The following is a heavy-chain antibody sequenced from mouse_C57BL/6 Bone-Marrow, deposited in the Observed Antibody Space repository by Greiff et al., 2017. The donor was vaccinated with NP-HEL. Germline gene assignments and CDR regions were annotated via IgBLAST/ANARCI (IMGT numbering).Heavy chain of an antibody. D-gene: IGHD2-3*01. Sequence: EVKLQESEGGLVQPGSSMKLSCKASGFTFSGYYMAWVRQVPEKGLEWVANINYDGSSTYYMDSLKSRFILSRDNAKNILYLQMSSLKSDDTSTYYCARERDDGYSCYFDVGGTGTTVTVSA. CDR1: GFTFSGYY. CDR2: INYDGSST. CDR3: ARERDDGYSCYFDV. J-gene: IGHJ1*03. V-gene: IGHV5-16*01.